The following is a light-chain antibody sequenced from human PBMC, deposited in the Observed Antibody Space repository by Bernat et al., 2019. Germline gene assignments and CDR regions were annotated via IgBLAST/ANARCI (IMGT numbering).Light chain of an antibody. V-gene: IGKV3-20*01. CDR1: QSVSSSH. CDR2: GAS. J-gene: IGKJ1*01. Sequence: EIVLTQSPGTLSLSPGERATLSCRASQSVSSSHLAWYQQKPGQAPRLLIYGASSRATGIPERFSGSGSGTAVTLTISRREPEDFAVYYCQHFGTAPAWTFGPGTKVEIK. CDR3: QHFGTAPAWT.